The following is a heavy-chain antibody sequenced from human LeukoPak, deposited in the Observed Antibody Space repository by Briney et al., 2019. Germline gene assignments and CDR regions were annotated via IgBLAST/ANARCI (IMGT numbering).Heavy chain of an antibody. J-gene: IGHJ4*02. CDR3: VRVKSGSISDS. D-gene: IGHD1-26*01. V-gene: IGHV4-59*12. Sequence: SETLSLTCTVSGGSISSYYWSWIRQPPGKGLKWIGNIYYSGYTTYSPSLRSRVTISVDTSKNQFSLSLNSVTAADTAVYYCVRVKSGSISDSWGQGTLVTVSS. CDR2: IYYSGYT. CDR1: GGSISSYY.